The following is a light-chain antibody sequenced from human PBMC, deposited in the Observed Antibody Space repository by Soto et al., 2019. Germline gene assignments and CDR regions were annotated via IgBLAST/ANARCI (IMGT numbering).Light chain of an antibody. CDR1: QTVTRSY. CDR3: HQYDGSPIT. Sequence: EIVLTQSPGTLSLSPVERGTLSCRASQTVTRSYLAWYQHKPGQAPRLLISGISRRAPGIPDRFSGDGSGTDFTLTISRLEPEDYAVYYCHQYDGSPITFGQGTRLEIK. CDR2: GIS. J-gene: IGKJ5*01. V-gene: IGKV3-20*01.